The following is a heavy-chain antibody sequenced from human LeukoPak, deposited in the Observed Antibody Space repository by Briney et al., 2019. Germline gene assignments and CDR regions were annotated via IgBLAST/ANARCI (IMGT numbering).Heavy chain of an antibody. CDR2: ISSRRSTT. CDR3: ATDLRTGISRSPAVFDL. D-gene: IGHD1-14*01. V-gene: IGHV3-48*03. Sequence: GGSLRLSCTASGFTFSSYEMKWVRQAPGRRLDWCSFISSRRSTTNYADSVKGRFTISRDNDKNLLDMQKNSRSAEDTAVRYCATDLRTGISRSPAVFDLWGQGTTVTVSS. CDR1: GFTFSSYE. J-gene: IGHJ3*01.